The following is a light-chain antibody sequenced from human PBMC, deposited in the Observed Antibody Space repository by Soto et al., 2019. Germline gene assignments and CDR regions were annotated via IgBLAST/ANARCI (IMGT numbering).Light chain of an antibody. CDR3: QQCRNWPLT. CDR2: GAS. Sequence: EIVMTQSPATLSVSPGEGATLSCKASQNVYNNLAWYQQRPGQPPRLLIYGASTRATGISARFSGSGYGTEFTLTISSPQSEDFAVYFCQQCRNWPLTFGGGTKVDIK. J-gene: IGKJ4*01. V-gene: IGKV3-15*01. CDR1: QNVYNN.